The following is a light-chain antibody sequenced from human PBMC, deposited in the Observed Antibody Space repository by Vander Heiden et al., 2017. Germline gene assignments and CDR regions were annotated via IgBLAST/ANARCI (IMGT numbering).Light chain of an antibody. CDR1: SSDVGNYNL. Sequence: SALTHPASVSGAPGPSITISCTGTSSDVGNYNLVSWYQQYPDKAPKLMIYEVTERPSGVSNRFSGSKSGNTASLTISGLQAEDEADYYCCSRSAGSTTLVFGGGTKLTVL. CDR2: EVT. CDR3: CSRSAGSTTLV. J-gene: IGLJ2*01. V-gene: IGLV2-23*02.